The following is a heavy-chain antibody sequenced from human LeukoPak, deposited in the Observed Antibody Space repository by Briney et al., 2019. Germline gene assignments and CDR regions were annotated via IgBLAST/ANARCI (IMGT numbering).Heavy chain of an antibody. V-gene: IGHV3-30*04. Sequence: GGSLRLSCAASGFTFSSFAMHWVRQAPGKGLEWMAVVSFDGSSGYYADSVKGRFTISRDNSKNTLYLQMNRLRAEDTAVYYCARDASSFPDFDYWGQGTLVTVSS. D-gene: IGHD6-19*01. CDR3: ARDASSFPDFDY. CDR1: GFTFSSFA. CDR2: VSFDGSSG. J-gene: IGHJ4*02.